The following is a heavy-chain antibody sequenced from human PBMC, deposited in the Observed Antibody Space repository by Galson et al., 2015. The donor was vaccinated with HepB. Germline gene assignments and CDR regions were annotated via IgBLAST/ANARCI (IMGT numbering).Heavy chain of an antibody. Sequence: SLRLSCAASGVTFSNYGMHWGRQAPGKGLEWLAVIWCDCSNPFYADSVKGRFTITRDNSKSTLYLQMNSLRAEDTAVYDCAREGGVAITYFDYWGQGTLVTVSS. V-gene: IGHV3-33*01. CDR1: GVTFSNYG. CDR3: AREGGVAITYFDY. D-gene: IGHD2-15*01. CDR2: IWCDCSNP. J-gene: IGHJ4*02.